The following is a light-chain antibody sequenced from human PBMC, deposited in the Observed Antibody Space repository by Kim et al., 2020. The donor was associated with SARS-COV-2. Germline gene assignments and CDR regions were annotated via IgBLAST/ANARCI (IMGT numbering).Light chain of an antibody. CDR2: DAS. Sequence: EIVLTQSSATLSLSPGERATLSCRASQSVSSYLAWYQQKPGQAPRLLIYDASNRATGIPARFSGSGSGTDFTLTISSLEPEDFAVYYCQQRSNWPLTFGPGTKVDIK. J-gene: IGKJ3*01. CDR3: QQRSNWPLT. V-gene: IGKV3-11*01. CDR1: QSVSSY.